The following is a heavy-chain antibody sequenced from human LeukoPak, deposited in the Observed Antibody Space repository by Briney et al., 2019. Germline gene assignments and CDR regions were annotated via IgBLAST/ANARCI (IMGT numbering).Heavy chain of an antibody. Sequence: GGSLRLSCAASGFTFSSYGMHWVRQAPGKGLEWVAVIWYDGSNKYYADSVKGRFTISRDNSKNTLYLQMNSLRAEDTAVYYCARDGIAVAGTSGDYFDYWGQGTLVTGSS. CDR2: IWYDGSNK. CDR1: GFTFSSYG. CDR3: ARDGIAVAGTSGDYFDY. J-gene: IGHJ4*02. V-gene: IGHV3-33*01. D-gene: IGHD6-19*01.